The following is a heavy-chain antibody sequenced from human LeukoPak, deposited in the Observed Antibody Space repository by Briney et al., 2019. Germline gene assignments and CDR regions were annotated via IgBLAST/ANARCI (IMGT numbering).Heavy chain of an antibody. CDR2: IYYSGNT. Sequence: SETLSLTCGVSGYSITNGYYWAWIRQPPGKGLEWIGNIYYSGNTYYNPSLKSRVTISVDTSKNQFSLMVSSVTAADTAVYYCARRYSNYFLDYWGQGTLVTVSS. V-gene: IGHV4-38-2*01. J-gene: IGHJ4*02. CDR1: GYSITNGYY. D-gene: IGHD4-11*01. CDR3: ARRYSNYFLDY.